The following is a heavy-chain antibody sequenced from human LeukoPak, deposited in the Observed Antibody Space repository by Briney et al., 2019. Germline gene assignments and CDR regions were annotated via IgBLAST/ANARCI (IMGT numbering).Heavy chain of an antibody. D-gene: IGHD3-22*01. CDR1: RFTFSTYA. V-gene: IGHV3-64D*09. J-gene: IGHJ4*02. Sequence: GGSLRLSCSASRFTFSTYAMHWVRQAPGKGLEYVSVISTNGGDTYYADSVKGRFTISRDNSKNTLYLQMSSLRPEDTAVYYCVKARGYYGSSGYELDYWGQGTLVTVSS. CDR2: ISTNGGDT. CDR3: VKARGYYGSSGYELDY.